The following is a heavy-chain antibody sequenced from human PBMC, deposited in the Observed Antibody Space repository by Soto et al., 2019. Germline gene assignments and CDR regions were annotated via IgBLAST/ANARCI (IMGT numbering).Heavy chain of an antibody. Sequence: SETLSLTCTVSGGSISSYYWSWIRQPPGKGLEWIGYIYYSGSTNYNPSLKSRVTISVDTSKNQFSLKLSSVTAADTAVYYCARYEAAPRIAFDIWGQGTMVT. CDR3: ARYEAAPRIAFDI. J-gene: IGHJ3*02. CDR2: IYYSGST. CDR1: GGSISSYY. D-gene: IGHD2-15*01. V-gene: IGHV4-59*01.